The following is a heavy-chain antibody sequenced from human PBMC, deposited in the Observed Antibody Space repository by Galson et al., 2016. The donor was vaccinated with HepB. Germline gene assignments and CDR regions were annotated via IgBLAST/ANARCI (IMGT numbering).Heavy chain of an antibody. J-gene: IGHJ1*01. D-gene: IGHD4-17*01. Sequence: SLRLSCAASGFTFSRFWMNWVRQAPGKGLEWVASIKEDGSKTSYVDSVKGRFTISRDNVENSLYLQMNSLRAEDTAVYDRATYGDEAGWNFQHWGQGTLVTVSS. CDR1: GFTFSRFW. V-gene: IGHV3-7*03. CDR2: IKEDGSKT. CDR3: ATYGDEAGWNFQH.